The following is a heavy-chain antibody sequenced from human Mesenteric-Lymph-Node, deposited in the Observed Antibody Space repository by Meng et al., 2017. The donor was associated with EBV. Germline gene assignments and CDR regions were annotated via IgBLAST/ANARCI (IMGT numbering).Heavy chain of an antibody. J-gene: IGHJ4*02. CDR2: INHSGST. D-gene: IGHD6-13*01. CDR1: GASFSGYY. Sequence: VQLHQWGARLLKPSETLSLTCAVYGASFSGYYWSWIRQPPGKGLEWIGEINHSGSTNYNPSLKSRVTISVDTSKNQFSLKLSSVTAADTAVYYCARKEQQLVHYFDYWGQGTLVTVSS. CDR3: ARKEQQLVHYFDY. V-gene: IGHV4-34*01.